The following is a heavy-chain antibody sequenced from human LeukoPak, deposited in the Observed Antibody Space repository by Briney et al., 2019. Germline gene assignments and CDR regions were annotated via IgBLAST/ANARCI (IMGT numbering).Heavy chain of an antibody. CDR1: GGSTSSSAYY. D-gene: IGHD3-10*01. V-gene: IGHV4-39*01. J-gene: IGHJ4*02. CDR2: IYYSGST. Sequence: PSETLSLTCTVSGGSTSSSAYYWGWIRQPPGKGLEWIGSIYYSGSTYHNPSLKSRVTISVDTSKNRFSLRLNSVTAADTAMYYCARHIKADKLWGYWGQGTLVTVSS. CDR3: ARHIKADKLWGY.